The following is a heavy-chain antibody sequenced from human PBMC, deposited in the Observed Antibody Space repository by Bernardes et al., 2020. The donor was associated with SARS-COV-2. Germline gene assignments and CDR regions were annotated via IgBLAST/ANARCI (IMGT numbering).Heavy chain of an antibody. CDR2: FDPDNGKT. J-gene: IGHJ4*02. CDR3: TTSIVRFGEFFPHHFDY. V-gene: IGHV1-24*01. Sequence: ASVKVSCKVSGYSLTEQSIHWVRQAPGKGLEWMGGFDPDNGKTIYAQKFQGRVTITEDTSTDIGYMEVSSLRSDDTAVYYCTTSIVRFGEFFPHHFDYWGQGTPVIVSS. CDR1: GYSLTEQS. D-gene: IGHD3-10*01.